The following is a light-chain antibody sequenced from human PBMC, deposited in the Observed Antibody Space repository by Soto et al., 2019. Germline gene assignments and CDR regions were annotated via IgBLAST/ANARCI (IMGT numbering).Light chain of an antibody. Sequence: QSALTQPPSVSGSPGQSVTISCTGTSSDVGKYDRVSWYQQPPGTAPKLIIYEVTNRPSGVPARFSGSKSGNTASLTISGLQAEDEADYYCSSYTSRSRYVFGTGTRSPS. J-gene: IGLJ1*01. CDR3: SSYTSRSRYV. CDR2: EVT. CDR1: SSDVGKYDR. V-gene: IGLV2-18*02.